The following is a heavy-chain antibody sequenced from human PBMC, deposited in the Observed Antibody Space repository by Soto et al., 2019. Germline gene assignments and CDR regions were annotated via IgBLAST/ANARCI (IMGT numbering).Heavy chain of an antibody. CDR2: ISYDGSNK. CDR1: GFTFSSYA. D-gene: IGHD3-22*01. Sequence: QVQLVESGGGVVQPGRSLRLSCAASGFTFSSYAMHWVRQAPGKGLEWVAVISYDGSNKYYADSVKGRFTISRDNSKNRLXXQMNSLRAEDTAVYYCARAPNYYDSSGYQGYYFDYWGQGTLVTVSS. J-gene: IGHJ4*02. CDR3: ARAPNYYDSSGYQGYYFDY. V-gene: IGHV3-30-3*01.